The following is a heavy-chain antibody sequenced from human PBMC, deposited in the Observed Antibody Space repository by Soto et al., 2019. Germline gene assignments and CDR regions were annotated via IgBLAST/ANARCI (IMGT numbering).Heavy chain of an antibody. Sequence: QVQLVQSGAEVKRPGASVKVSCKTSGYTFSNYGISWLRQAPGQGLEWMGWISGFNGDTNYAQKFQGRVTMTADTSTSTAYMELRSLRSDDTAVYYCATAGDHDWGFFDYWGQGTLVTVSS. CDR1: GYTFSNYG. V-gene: IGHV1-18*01. CDR3: ATAGDHDWGFFDY. CDR2: ISGFNGDT. J-gene: IGHJ4*02. D-gene: IGHD3-16*01.